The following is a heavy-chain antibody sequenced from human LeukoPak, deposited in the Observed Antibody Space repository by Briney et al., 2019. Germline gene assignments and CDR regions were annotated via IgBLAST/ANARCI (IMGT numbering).Heavy chain of an antibody. CDR3: ATSTNLLTGTTLGYFDY. Sequence: SETLSLTCTAYGGSFSGYYWSWIRQPPGKGLEWIGEINHSGSTNYNPSLKSRVTISVDTSKNQFSLKLSSVTAADTAVYYCATSTNLLTGTTLGYFDYWGQGTLVTVSS. CDR1: GGSFSGYY. V-gene: IGHV4-34*01. CDR2: INHSGST. D-gene: IGHD1-20*01. J-gene: IGHJ4*02.